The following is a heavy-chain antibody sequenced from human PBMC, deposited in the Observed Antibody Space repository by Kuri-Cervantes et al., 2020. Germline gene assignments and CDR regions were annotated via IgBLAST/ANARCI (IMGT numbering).Heavy chain of an antibody. CDR1: GYTFTSYG. CDR2: MNPNSGNT. CDR3: ARQIATIGVHYYGMDV. V-gene: IGHV1-8*02. J-gene: IGHJ6*02. Sequence: AVKVSCKACGYTFTSYGISWVRQATGQGLEWMGWMNPNSGNTGYAQKFQGRVTMTRNTSISTAYMELNSLRAEDTAVYYCARQIATIGVHYYGMDVWGQGTTVTVSS. D-gene: IGHD5-12*01.